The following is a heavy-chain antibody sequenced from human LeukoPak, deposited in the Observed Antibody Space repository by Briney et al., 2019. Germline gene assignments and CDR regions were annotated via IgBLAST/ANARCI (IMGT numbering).Heavy chain of an antibody. CDR3: ARGRVYSSSWYFDY. CDR1: GFTVSSNY. V-gene: IGHV3-66*01. J-gene: IGHJ4*02. D-gene: IGHD6-13*01. CDR2: MYSGGST. Sequence: PGGSLRLSCAASGFTVSSNYISWVRQAPGKGLEWVSVMYSGGSTYYADSVKGRFTISRDNYKNTLYLQMNSLRVEDTAVYYCARGRVYSSSWYFDYWGQGTLVTVSS.